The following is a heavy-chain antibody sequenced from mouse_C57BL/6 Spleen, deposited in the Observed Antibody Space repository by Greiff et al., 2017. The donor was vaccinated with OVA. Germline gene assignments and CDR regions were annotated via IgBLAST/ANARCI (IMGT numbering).Heavy chain of an antibody. J-gene: IGHJ2*01. CDR2: INPNNGGT. CDR1: GYTFTDYN. V-gene: IGHV1-18*01. CDR3: ATVQRGGGFLDY. Sequence: VQLQQSGPELVKPGASVKIPCKASGYTFTDYNMDWVKQSHGKSLEWIGDINPNNGGTIYNQKFKGKATLTVDKSSSTDYMELRSLTSEDTAVYYCATVQRGGGFLDYWGQGTTLTVSS. D-gene: IGHD1-1*02.